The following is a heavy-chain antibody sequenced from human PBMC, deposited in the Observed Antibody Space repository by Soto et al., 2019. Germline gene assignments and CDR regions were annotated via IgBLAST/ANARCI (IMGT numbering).Heavy chain of an antibody. V-gene: IGHV3-30-3*01. D-gene: IGHD3-22*01. Sequence: QVQLVESGGGVVQPGRSLRLSCAASGFTFSSYAMHWVRQAPGKGLEWVAVISYDGSNKYYADSVKGRFTISRDNSKNTLYLQMNSLRAEETAVYYCARGSGYYSLGYFDLWGRGTLVTVSS. CDR3: ARGSGYYSLGYFDL. CDR1: GFTFSSYA. J-gene: IGHJ2*01. CDR2: ISYDGSNK.